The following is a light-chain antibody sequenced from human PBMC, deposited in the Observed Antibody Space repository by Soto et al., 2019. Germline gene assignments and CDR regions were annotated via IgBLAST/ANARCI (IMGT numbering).Light chain of an antibody. V-gene: IGKV3-15*01. CDR2: GAS. CDR1: QSVSSN. J-gene: IGKJ4*01. CDR3: QQYNNWPLT. Sequence: EVVLTQSPDTLSLSPGERATVSCRASQSVSSNLAWYQQKPGQAPRLLIYGASTRATGIPARFSGSGSGTEFTLTISSLQSEDFAVYYCQQYNNWPLTFGGGTKVDIK.